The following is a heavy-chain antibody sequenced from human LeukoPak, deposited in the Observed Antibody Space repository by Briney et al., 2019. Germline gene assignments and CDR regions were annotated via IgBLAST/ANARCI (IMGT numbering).Heavy chain of an antibody. CDR1: GFTFSSYS. D-gene: IGHD3-22*01. Sequence: PGGSLRLSCAASGFTFSSYSMNWVRQAPGKGLEWVSSISSSSSYIYYADSVKGRFTISRDNAKNSLYLQMNSLRAEDTALYYSARAPTYYYASSGYYFGYWGQGSLVTVSS. CDR3: ARAPTYYYASSGYYFGY. J-gene: IGHJ4*02. CDR2: ISSSSSYI. V-gene: IGHV3-21*04.